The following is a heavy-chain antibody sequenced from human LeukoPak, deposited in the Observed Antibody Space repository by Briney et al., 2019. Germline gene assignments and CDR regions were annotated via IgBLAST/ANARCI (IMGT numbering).Heavy chain of an antibody. CDR2: ISGSGGST. D-gene: IGHD4-17*01. J-gene: IGHJ4*02. CDR3: AKAEGDYGDYFPSPNYFDY. Sequence: GGSLRLSCAASGFTFSSYAMSWVRQAPGKGLEWVSAISGSGGSTHYADSVKGRFTISRDNSKNTLYLQMNSLRAEDTAVYYCAKAEGDYGDYFPSPNYFDYWGQGTLVTVSS. CDR1: GFTFSSYA. V-gene: IGHV3-23*01.